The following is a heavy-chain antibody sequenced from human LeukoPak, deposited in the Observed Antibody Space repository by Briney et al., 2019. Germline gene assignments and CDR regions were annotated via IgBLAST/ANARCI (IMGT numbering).Heavy chain of an antibody. D-gene: IGHD4-11*01. CDR1: GFTFSNAW. V-gene: IGHV3-15*01. CDR3: TTDTTVTLPGWHPMDV. J-gene: IGHJ6*03. CDR2: IKSKTDGGTT. Sequence: PGGSLRLSCAASGFTFSNAWMSWVRQAPGKGLEWVGRIKSKTDGGTTDYAAPVKGRFTISRDDSKNTLYLQMNSLKTEDTAVYYCTTDTTVTLPGWHPMDVWGKGTTVTVSS.